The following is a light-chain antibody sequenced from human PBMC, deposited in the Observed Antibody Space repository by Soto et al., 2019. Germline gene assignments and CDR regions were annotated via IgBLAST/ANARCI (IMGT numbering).Light chain of an antibody. CDR3: LQLYNFSWT. J-gene: IGKJ1*01. V-gene: IGKV1-6*01. CDR1: QGIGND. Sequence: SPPALSASVANRAPTPCRASQGIGNDLGWYQQKPGKAPRLLIFAASNLQSGVPSRFSGSGSGTDFTLTISRLQPEDFATYYCLQLYNFSWTFGQGTKVDIK. CDR2: AAS.